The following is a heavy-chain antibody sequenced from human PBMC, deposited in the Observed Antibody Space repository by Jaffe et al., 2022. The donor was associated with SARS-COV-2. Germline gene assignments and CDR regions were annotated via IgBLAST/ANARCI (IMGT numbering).Heavy chain of an antibody. Sequence: EAQLVESGGGLVQPGGSLRLSCEVSGFTSNEHAMHWVRQTPGRGLEWVAGIFWNSEAKGYADSVKGRFTISRDNAKNSLYLQMNSLRTEDTALYFCIKDVSPGGAESWGQGALVTVSS. J-gene: IGHJ5*02. V-gene: IGHV3-9*02. CDR3: IKDVSPGGAES. D-gene: IGHD3-16*01. CDR1: GFTSNEHA. CDR2: IFWNSEAK.